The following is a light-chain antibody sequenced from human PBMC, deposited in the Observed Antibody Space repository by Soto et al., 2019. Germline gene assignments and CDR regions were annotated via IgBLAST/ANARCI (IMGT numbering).Light chain of an antibody. CDR3: QQSYSTPFT. Sequence: DIQVTQSPSSLSASVGDRVTITCRASQSISAYLNWYQQKPGNAPKLLIYAASILQTGVPSRISGSGSGTEFTLTISSLQPEDFATYFCQQSYSTPFTFGPGTKVDIK. J-gene: IGKJ3*01. CDR2: AAS. CDR1: QSISAY. V-gene: IGKV1-39*01.